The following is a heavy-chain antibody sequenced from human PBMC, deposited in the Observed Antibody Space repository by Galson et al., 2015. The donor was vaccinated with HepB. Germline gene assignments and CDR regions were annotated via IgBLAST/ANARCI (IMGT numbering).Heavy chain of an antibody. CDR2: TSNDGSKK. Sequence: SLRLSCAASGFIFGNYEIRWVRQAPGKGLEWVAVTSNDGSKKFYADSVKGRFTISRDSPRNTLFLQMNNLRAEDAAVYYCAKAGSPYDYSYGMDVWGQGTTVTVSS. CDR1: GFIFGNYE. D-gene: IGHD3-16*01. J-gene: IGHJ6*02. CDR3: AKAGSPYDYSYGMDV. V-gene: IGHV3-30*18.